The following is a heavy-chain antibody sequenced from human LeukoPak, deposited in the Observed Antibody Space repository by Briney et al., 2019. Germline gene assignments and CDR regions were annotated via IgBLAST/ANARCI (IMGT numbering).Heavy chain of an antibody. CDR3: ARDPAEADC. V-gene: IGHV3-21*06. Sequence: GGSLRLSCAASGFTFSGYAMNWVRQAPGKGLEWVSSINGGGNTFYADSVKGRFAISRDNAKNSLYLQMSGLRAEDTAVYYCARDPAEADCWGQGTLVTVSS. J-gene: IGHJ4*02. CDR1: GFTFSGYA. CDR2: INGGGNT.